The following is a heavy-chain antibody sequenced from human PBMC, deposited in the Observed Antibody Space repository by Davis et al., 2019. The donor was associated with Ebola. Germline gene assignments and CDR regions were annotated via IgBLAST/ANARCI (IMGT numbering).Heavy chain of an antibody. Sequence: AASVKVSCKASGYTFTSYGISWVRQAPGQGLEWMGWISAYNGNTKYAQKLQGRVTMTTDTSTSTAYMELRSLRSDDTAVYYCARVKHKGYCSSTSCYVLGFDYWGQGTLVTVSS. D-gene: IGHD2-2*01. CDR1: GYTFTSYG. J-gene: IGHJ4*02. CDR2: ISAYNGNT. V-gene: IGHV1-18*01. CDR3: ARVKHKGYCSSTSCYVLGFDY.